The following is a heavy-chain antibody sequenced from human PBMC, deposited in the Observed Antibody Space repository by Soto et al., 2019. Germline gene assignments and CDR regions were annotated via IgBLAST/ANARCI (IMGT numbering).Heavy chain of an antibody. D-gene: IGHD3-22*01. CDR1: GFTFSSYG. Sequence: GGSLRLSCAASGFTFSSYGMHWVRQAPGKGLEWVAVISYDGSNKYYADSVKGRFTISRDNSKNTLYLQMNSLRAEDTAVYYCAKEEAHYPDSRGPPGAFYSCGQGT. CDR3: AKEEAHYPDSRGPPGAFYS. V-gene: IGHV3-30*18. CDR2: ISYDGSNK. J-gene: IGHJ3*02.